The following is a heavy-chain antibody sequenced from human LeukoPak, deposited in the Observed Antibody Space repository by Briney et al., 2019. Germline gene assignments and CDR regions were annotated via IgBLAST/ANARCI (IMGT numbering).Heavy chain of an antibody. CDR1: GYTFTDYT. J-gene: IGHJ4*02. Sequence: GASVKVSCKASGYTFTDYTMNWVRQAPGQGLEWMGWTNAANGDTRYSQKFRGRITITRDTSASTVYMHLSSLRSEDTAVYYCAKIGADYGVDFWGQGTLVTVSS. V-gene: IGHV1-3*01. CDR2: TNAANGDT. D-gene: IGHD4-17*01. CDR3: AKIGADYGVDF.